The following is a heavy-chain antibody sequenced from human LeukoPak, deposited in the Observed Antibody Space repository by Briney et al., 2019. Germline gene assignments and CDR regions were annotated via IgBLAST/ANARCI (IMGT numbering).Heavy chain of an antibody. J-gene: IGHJ6*02. CDR3: ASSDSLDV. Sequence: GGSLRLSCAASEFIFSNYAIHWVRQAPGKGLEYVSGISSNGGNTYYANSVKGRFTISRDNSENTLYLQMGCLRAEDMAVYYCASSDSLDVWGQGTTVTVSS. D-gene: IGHD4-11*01. CDR1: EFIFSNYA. V-gene: IGHV3-64*01. CDR2: ISSNGGNT.